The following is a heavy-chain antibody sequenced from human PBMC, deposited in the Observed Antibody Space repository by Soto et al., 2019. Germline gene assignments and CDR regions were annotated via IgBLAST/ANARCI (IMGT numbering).Heavy chain of an antibody. V-gene: IGHV1-69*08. CDR3: ARDSGYCSGGSCYSGAYGMDV. Sequence: QVQLVQSGAEVKKPGSSVKVSCKASGGTFSSYTISWVRQAPGQGLEWMGRIIPILGIANYAQKFQGRVTSTADQSTGTAYMEMSSLRSEDTAVYYCARDSGYCSGGSCYSGAYGMDVWGQGTTVTVSS. CDR2: IIPILGIA. D-gene: IGHD2-15*01. CDR1: GGTFSSYT. J-gene: IGHJ6*02.